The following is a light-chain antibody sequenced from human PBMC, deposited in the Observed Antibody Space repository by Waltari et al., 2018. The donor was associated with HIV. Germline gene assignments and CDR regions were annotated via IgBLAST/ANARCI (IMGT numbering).Light chain of an antibody. Sequence: QSALPQPASVSGSPGQSITISCTGTRSHVGSYNLVPWYPQHPGKAPKLMIYEVSKRPSGVSNRFSGSKSGNTASLTISGLQAEDEADYYCCSYAGSSTFYVVFGGGTKLTVL. V-gene: IGLV2-23*02. CDR3: CSYAGSSTFYVV. CDR1: RSHVGSYNL. CDR2: EVS. J-gene: IGLJ2*01.